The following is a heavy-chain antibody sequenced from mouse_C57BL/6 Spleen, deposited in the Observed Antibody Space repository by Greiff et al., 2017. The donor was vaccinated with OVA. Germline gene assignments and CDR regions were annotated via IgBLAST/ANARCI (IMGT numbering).Heavy chain of an antibody. CDR3: ATTVLDY. CDR2: IYPGDGDT. J-gene: IGHJ2*01. D-gene: IGHD1-1*01. V-gene: IGHV1-82*01. CDR1: GYAFSSSW. Sequence: QVHVKQSGPELVKPGASVKISCKASGYAFSSSWMNWVKQRPGKGLEWIGRIYPGDGDTNYNGKFKGKATLTADKSSSTAYMQLSSLTSEDSAVYFCATTVLDYWGQGTTLTVSS.